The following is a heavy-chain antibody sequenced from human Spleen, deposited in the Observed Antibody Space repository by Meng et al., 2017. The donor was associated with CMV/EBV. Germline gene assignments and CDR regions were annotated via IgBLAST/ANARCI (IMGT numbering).Heavy chain of an antibody. Sequence: EVQLVESGGGLVQPGVSLGLSCAAFGFTVGDNYMSRVRQAPGGGLQWVSILYGGGTAFYAESVKGRFTISRDNSKNTLYLQMNSLRAEDTAVYYCAKGLNYWYFDLWGRGTLVTVSS. CDR3: AKGLNYWYFDL. V-gene: IGHV3-66*01. CDR2: LYGGGTA. J-gene: IGHJ2*01. CDR1: GFTVGDNY.